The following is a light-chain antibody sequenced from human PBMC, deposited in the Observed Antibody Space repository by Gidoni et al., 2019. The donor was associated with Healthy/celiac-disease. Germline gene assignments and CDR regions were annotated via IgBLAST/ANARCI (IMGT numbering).Light chain of an antibody. CDR2: AAS. Sequence: DIQMTPSPSSLSASVGDRATITCRASQSISSYLNWYQQKPGKAPKLLIYAASSLQSGVPSRFSGSGSGTDFTLTISSLQPEDVASYYCQQSYSTTWTFGQGTKVEIK. CDR1: QSISSY. V-gene: IGKV1-39*01. CDR3: QQSYSTTWT. J-gene: IGKJ1*01.